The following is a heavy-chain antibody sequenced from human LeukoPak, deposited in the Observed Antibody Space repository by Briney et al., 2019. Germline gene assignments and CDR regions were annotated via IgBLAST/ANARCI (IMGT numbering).Heavy chain of an antibody. CDR1: GGSISSTSYY. CDR3: ARLYMVRGVIKDKYYFDY. J-gene: IGHJ4*02. CDR2: MYYSGST. D-gene: IGHD3-10*01. V-gene: IGHV4-39*07. Sequence: SETLSLTCTVSGGSISSTSYYWGWIRQPPGKGLEWIGSMYYSGSTYYNPSLKSRVTISVDTSKNQFSLKLSSVTAADTAVYYCARLYMVRGVIKDKYYFDYWGQGTLVTVSS.